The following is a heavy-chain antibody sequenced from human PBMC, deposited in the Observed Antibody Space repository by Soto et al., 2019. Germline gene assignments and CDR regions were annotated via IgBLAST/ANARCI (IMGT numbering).Heavy chain of an antibody. CDR1: GFTFSTYR. D-gene: IGHD3-10*02. Sequence: EVQLVESGGGLVPPGGSLDLSCEASGFTFSTYRMNWVRQAPGKGLGGVSFISSIGETTYYADSVKGRLTISRDNAKNSLFLQMNSLTAEDTAVYYCARDVRLPDYWGQGTLVTVSS. CDR2: ISSIGETT. V-gene: IGHV3-48*01. J-gene: IGHJ4*02. CDR3: ARDVRLPDY.